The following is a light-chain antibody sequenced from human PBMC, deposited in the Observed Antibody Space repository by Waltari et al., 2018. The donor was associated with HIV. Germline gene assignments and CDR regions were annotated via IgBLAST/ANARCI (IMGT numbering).Light chain of an antibody. CDR2: DVN. Sequence: PQPQPRSVAGSPGQSLTISCTGTSTYVDTFVSWYQQYPGQAPKVIIYDVNKRPSGVPDRFSAYKSGNTAFLTISGLPAEDEAAYHCCSHAGNFIFAFGTGTKVTVL. J-gene: IGLJ1*01. CDR3: CSHAGNFIFA. V-gene: IGLV2-11*01. CDR1: STYVDTF.